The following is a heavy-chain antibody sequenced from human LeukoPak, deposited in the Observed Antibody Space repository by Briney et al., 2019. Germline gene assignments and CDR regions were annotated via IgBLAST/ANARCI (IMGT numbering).Heavy chain of an antibody. J-gene: IGHJ3*02. D-gene: IGHD3-16*01. Sequence: SETLSLTCTVSGGSISSSSYYWGWIRQPPGKGLEWIGSIYYSGSTYYNPSLKSRVTISVDTSKNQFSLKLSPVTAADTAVYYCATPGGGYAFDIWGQGTMVTVSS. CDR3: ATPGGGYAFDI. CDR1: GGSISSSSYY. CDR2: IYYSGST. V-gene: IGHV4-39*01.